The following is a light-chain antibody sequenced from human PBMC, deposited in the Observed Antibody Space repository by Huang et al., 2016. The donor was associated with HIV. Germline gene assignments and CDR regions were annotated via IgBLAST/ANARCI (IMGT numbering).Light chain of an antibody. V-gene: IGKV2-28*01. CDR2: LGS. Sequence: DIVMTQSPLSLPVTPGEPTSISCRSSQSLLHSNGYNYLDWYLQKPGQSPQLLIYLGSNRASGVPDRFRGSGSGTDFTLKISRVEAEDVGVYYCMQALQTPKLTFGGGTKVEI. CDR3: MQALQTPKLT. CDR1: QSLLHSNGYNY. J-gene: IGKJ4*01.